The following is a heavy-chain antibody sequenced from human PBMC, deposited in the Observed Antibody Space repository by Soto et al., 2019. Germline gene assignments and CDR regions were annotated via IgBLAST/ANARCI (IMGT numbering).Heavy chain of an antibody. J-gene: IGHJ3*02. CDR1: GFPISSHS. CDR2: ISSSSSYI. V-gene: IGHV3-21*01. CDR3: AGHYYDSSDSHYADAFDS. Sequence: GVFLRLSCTVSGFPISSHSMNWVRQAPGKGLEWVSSISSSSSYIYYADSVKGRFTISRDNAKNSLYLQMNSLRAEDTAVYYCAGHYYDSSDSHYADAFDSWGQGPMVT. D-gene: IGHD3-22*01.